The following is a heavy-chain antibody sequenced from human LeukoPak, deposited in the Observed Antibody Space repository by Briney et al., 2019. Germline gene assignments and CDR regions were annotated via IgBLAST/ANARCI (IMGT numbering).Heavy chain of an antibody. D-gene: IGHD6-13*01. J-gene: IGHJ1*01. Sequence: ASVKVSCKASGYTFTGYYMHWVRQAPGQGLEWMGWINPNSGGTNYAQKFQGRVTMTRDTSISTAYMELSRLRSDDTAVYYCARGVHSSSWCEEYFQHWGQGTLVTVSS. CDR1: GYTFTGYY. CDR2: INPNSGGT. V-gene: IGHV1-2*02. CDR3: ARGVHSSSWCEEYFQH.